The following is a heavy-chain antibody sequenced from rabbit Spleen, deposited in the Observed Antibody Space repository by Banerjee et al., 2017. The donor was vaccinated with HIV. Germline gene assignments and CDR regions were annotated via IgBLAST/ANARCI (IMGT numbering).Heavy chain of an antibody. CDR3: ARDTSSSFSSYGMDL. V-gene: IGHV1S40*01. CDR2: IYAGSTGFT. Sequence: QSLEESGGDLVKPGASLTLTCTASGFSFSSVHWIYWVRQAPGKGLEWIGTIYAGSTGFTYSATWAKGRFTCSKTSSTTVTLQMTSLTVADTATYFCARDTSSSFSSYGMDLWGQGTLVTVS. J-gene: IGHJ6*01. CDR1: GFSFSSVHW. D-gene: IGHD1-1*01.